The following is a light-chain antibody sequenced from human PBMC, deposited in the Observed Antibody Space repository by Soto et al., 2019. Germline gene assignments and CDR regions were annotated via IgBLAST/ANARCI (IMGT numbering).Light chain of an antibody. CDR2: DAS. J-gene: IGKJ2*01. Sequence: DIQMTQSPSSLSASVGDRVTITCQASQDIADYLNWYQLKPGKAPTLLIYDASNLEAGVPSRFTGAGSGTDFSFTISSLQPEDVATYFCQQYDSFHMYTFGQGTKVEI. CDR3: QQYDSFHMYT. V-gene: IGKV1-33*01. CDR1: QDIADY.